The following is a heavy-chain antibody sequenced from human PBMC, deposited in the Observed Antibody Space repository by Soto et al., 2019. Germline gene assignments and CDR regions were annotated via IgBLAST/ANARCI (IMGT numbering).Heavy chain of an antibody. CDR2: ISYDGSNK. D-gene: IGHD2-21*02. CDR1: GFTFSSYA. Sequence: QVQLVESGGGVVQPGRSLRLSCAASGFTFSSYAMHWVRQAPGKGLAWVAVISYDGSNKYYADSVKGRFTISRDNSKNTLYLQMNSLRAEDTAVYYCAREHIVVVTAIMDIYYDYGMDVWGQGTTVTVSS. CDR3: AREHIVVVTAIMDIYYDYGMDV. J-gene: IGHJ6*02. V-gene: IGHV3-30-3*01.